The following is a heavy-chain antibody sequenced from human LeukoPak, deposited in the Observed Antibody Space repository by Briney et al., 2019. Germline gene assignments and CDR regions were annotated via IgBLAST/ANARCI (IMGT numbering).Heavy chain of an antibody. D-gene: IGHD2-21*02. CDR2: ISTDGIYK. CDR1: DFTFATYW. J-gene: IGHJ4*02. CDR3: VRGTSRENGYGGDDPY. V-gene: IGHV3-74*03. Sequence: PGGSLRLSCAGSDFTFATYWMHWVRQAPGKGLVWVSRISTDGIYKTYADSVKGRFTISRDNARNTLFLQMDSLRAEDTAVYYCVRGTSRENGYGGDDPYWGQGILVIVSP.